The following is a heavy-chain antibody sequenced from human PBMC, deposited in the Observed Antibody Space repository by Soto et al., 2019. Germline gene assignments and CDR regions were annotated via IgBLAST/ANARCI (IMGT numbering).Heavy chain of an antibody. J-gene: IGHJ5*02. CDR2: IYHSGST. CDR1: GGSISSGGYS. V-gene: IGHV4-30-2*01. Sequence: TSETLSLTCAVSGGSISSGGYSWSWIRQPPGKGLEWIGYIYHSGSTYYNPSLKSRVTISVDRSKNQFSLKLISVTAADTAVYYCARGGPPFGLLSFGELLAWFDPWGQGTLVTVSS. CDR3: ARGGPPFGLLSFGELLAWFDP. D-gene: IGHD3-10*01.